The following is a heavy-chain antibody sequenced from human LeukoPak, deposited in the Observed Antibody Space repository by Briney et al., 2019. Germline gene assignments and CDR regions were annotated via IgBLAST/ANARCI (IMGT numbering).Heavy chain of an antibody. Sequence: GGSLRLSCAASGFIFTNYFMSWVRQAPGKGLEWVASIKHDGSEKYYVDSVRGRFTISRDNTMNSLYLQMNSLRAEDTAVYYCARTNSRDDYGDYEDYWGQGTLVTVSS. V-gene: IGHV3-7*01. D-gene: IGHD4-17*01. J-gene: IGHJ4*02. CDR2: IKHDGSEK. CDR1: GFIFTNYF. CDR3: ARTNSRDDYGDYEDY.